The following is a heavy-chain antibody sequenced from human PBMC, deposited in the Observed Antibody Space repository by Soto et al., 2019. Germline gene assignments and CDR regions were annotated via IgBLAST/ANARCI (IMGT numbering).Heavy chain of an antibody. D-gene: IGHD6-6*01. CDR2: ISAYNGNT. CDR1: GYTFTSYG. V-gene: IGHV1-18*01. CDR3: TTDLGSVMAARLYDAFDI. Sequence: ASVKVSCKASGYTFTSYGISWVRQAPGQGLEWMGWISAYNGNTNYAQKLQGRVTMTTDTSTSTAYMELRSLRSDDTAVYYCTTDLGSVMAARLYDAFDIWGQGTMVTVSS. J-gene: IGHJ3*02.